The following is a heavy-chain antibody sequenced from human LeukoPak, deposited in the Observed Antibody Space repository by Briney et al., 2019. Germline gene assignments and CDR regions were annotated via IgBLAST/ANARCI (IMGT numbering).Heavy chain of an antibody. V-gene: IGHV3-48*03. CDR2: ISSSGSTI. CDR1: GFTFSSYE. J-gene: IGHJ4*02. CDR3: ASEVGATPIDY. Sequence: PGGSLRLSCAASGFTFSSYEMNWVRQAPGKGLEWVSYISSSGSTIYYADSVKGRFTISRDNAKNSLYLQMNSLRGEDTAVYYCASEVGATPIDYWGQGTLVTVSS. D-gene: IGHD1-26*01.